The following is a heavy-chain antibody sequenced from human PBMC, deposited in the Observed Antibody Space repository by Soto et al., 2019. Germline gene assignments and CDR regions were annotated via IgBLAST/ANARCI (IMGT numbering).Heavy chain of an antibody. D-gene: IGHD3-22*01. J-gene: IGHJ5*02. CDR2: MNFGGNF. CDR1: GASVSHGY. Sequence: QMQLQASGPGLVKPSETLSLTCNVSGASVSHGYWCWIRQPPGKGLERIGFMNFGGNFNYNPALKSRATISVETSKNQFSMKLTSVTASDTAVYYCARSYYDSTGFAVDPWGQGTLVTVSS. CDR3: ARSYYDSTGFAVDP. V-gene: IGHV4-59*02.